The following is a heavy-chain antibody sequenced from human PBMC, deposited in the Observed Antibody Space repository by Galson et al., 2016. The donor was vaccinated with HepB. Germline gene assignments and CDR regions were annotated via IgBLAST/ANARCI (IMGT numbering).Heavy chain of an antibody. D-gene: IGHD2-2*01. CDR1: GFTFSSYW. Sequence: SLRLSCAASGFTFSSYWMHWVRQAPGRGLVWVSRINNDGSNRRYADSVKGRFTISRDNAKNTLYLQMIRLRAEDTAVYYCVRGRDCTTTSCYDRPLDYWGQGALVTVSS. CDR3: VRGRDCTTTSCYDRPLDY. V-gene: IGHV3-74*01. CDR2: INNDGSNR. J-gene: IGHJ4*02.